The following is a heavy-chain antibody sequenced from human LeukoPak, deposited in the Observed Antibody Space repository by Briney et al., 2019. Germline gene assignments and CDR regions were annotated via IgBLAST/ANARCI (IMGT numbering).Heavy chain of an antibody. Sequence: GGSLRLSCAASGFTFSSYSMTWVRQAPGKGLEWVSSISSSSSYIYYADSVKGRFTISRANAKNSLYLQMNSLRAEDTAVYYCASYYDSSGYFQTGLDYWGQGTLVTVSS. CDR1: GFTFSSYS. J-gene: IGHJ4*02. CDR3: ASYYDSSGYFQTGLDY. V-gene: IGHV3-21*01. D-gene: IGHD3-22*01. CDR2: ISSSSSYI.